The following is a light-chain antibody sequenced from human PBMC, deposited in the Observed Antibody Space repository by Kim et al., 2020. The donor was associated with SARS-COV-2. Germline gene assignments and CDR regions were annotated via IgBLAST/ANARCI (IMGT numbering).Light chain of an antibody. J-gene: IGLJ1*01. CDR1: RLRTYY. CDR2: GEN. CDR3: NSRDSSGNSYF. V-gene: IGLV3-19*01. Sequence: AVGQKVRNTCQGDRLRTYYASLYKQKPGPAPLLVIYGENKRPSGIPDRFSGSSSGNTASLTSTGAQAEDEADYFCNSRDSSGNSYFFGTGTKSPS.